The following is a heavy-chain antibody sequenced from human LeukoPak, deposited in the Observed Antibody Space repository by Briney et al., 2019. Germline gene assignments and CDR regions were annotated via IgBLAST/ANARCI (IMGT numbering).Heavy chain of an antibody. D-gene: IGHD2-15*01. CDR2: INPNSGGT. J-gene: IGHJ4*02. CDR1: GYTFTGCY. CDR3: ASSLLVVAAVPFDY. Sequence: GASVKVSCKASGYTFTGCYMHWVRQAPGQGLEWMGWINPNSGGTNYAQKFQGRVTMTRDTSISTAYMELSRLRSDDTAVYYCASSLLVVAAVPFDYWGQGTLVTVSS. V-gene: IGHV1-2*02.